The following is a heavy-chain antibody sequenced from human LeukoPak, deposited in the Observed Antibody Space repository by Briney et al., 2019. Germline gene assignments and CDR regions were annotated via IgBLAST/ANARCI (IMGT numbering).Heavy chain of an antibody. D-gene: IGHD3-22*01. V-gene: IGHV3-9*01. J-gene: IGHJ5*02. CDR2: ISWNSGSI. CDR3: EKGKYYYDSSGYLWFDP. CDR1: GFTFDDYA. Sequence: GGSLRLSCAASGFTFDDYAMHWVRQAPGKGLEWVSDISWNSGSIDYADSVKGRFTISRDNAKNSLYLQMNSLRAEDTALYYCEKGKYYYDSSGYLWFDPWGQGTLVTVSS.